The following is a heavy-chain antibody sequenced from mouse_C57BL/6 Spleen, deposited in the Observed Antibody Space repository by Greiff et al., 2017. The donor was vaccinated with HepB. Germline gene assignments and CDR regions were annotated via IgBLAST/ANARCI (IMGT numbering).Heavy chain of an antibody. D-gene: IGHD2-4*01. Sequence: VQLQQSGPELVKPGASVKISCKASGYAFSSSWMNWVKQRPGKGLEWIGRIYPGDGDTNYNGKFKGKATLTADKSSSTAYMQLSSLTSEDSAVYFCARGYDYDERLAYWGQVTLVTVSA. CDR3: ARGYDYDERLAY. CDR1: GYAFSSSW. CDR2: IYPGDGDT. J-gene: IGHJ3*01. V-gene: IGHV1-82*01.